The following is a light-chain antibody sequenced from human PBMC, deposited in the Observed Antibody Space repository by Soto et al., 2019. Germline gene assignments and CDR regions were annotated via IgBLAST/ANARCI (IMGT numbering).Light chain of an antibody. CDR3: QQLNSYPRT. CDR1: QGISSY. Sequence: DIQLTQSPSFLSASVGDRVTITCRASQGISSYLAWYQQRPGKAPKLLIYAASTLQSAVPSRFSDSGSGTEFTRTVRSRQPEDFATFYFQQLNSYPRTFGQGTKLEIK. CDR2: AAS. J-gene: IGKJ2*01. V-gene: IGKV1-9*01.